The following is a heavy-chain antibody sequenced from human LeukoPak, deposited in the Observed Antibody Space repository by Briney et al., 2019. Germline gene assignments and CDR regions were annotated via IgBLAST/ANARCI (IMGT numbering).Heavy chain of an antibody. J-gene: IGHJ3*02. Sequence: SETLSLTCTVSGGSISSYYWSWIRQPPGKGLEWIGYIYYSGSTYYNPSLKSRVTISVDTSKNQFSLRLSFVTAADTAVCYCARDSAGDPGVYAIWGQGTLVTVSS. D-gene: IGHD7-27*01. CDR2: IYYSGST. CDR1: GGSISSYY. CDR3: ARDSAGDPGVYAI. V-gene: IGHV4-59*12.